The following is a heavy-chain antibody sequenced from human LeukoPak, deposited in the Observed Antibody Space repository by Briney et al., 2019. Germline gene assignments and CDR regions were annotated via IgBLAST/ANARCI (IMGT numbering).Heavy chain of an antibody. V-gene: IGHV3-21*01. CDR1: GFTFSTYG. J-gene: IGHJ3*02. Sequence: GGTPRLSCAASGFTFSTYGMSWVRQSPGKGLEWVSSISSSSSYIYYADSVKGRFTISRDNAKNSLYLQMNSLRAEDTAVYYCARDLYDSSGRDAFDIWGQGTMVTVSS. D-gene: IGHD3-22*01. CDR3: ARDLYDSSGRDAFDI. CDR2: ISSSSSYI.